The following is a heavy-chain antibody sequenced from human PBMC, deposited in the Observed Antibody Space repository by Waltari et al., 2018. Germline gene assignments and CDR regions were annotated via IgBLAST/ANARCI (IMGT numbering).Heavy chain of an antibody. J-gene: IGHJ4*02. D-gene: IGHD6-19*01. Sequence: EVQLVESGGGLIQPGGSLSLSCAASGFPVRSNYMTWVRRAPGKGLEWVSVIYSGGSTYYADSVKGRFTISRDNSKNTLYLQMNSLRAEDTAVYYCARAQYSSGWYGFDYWGQGTLVTVSS. V-gene: IGHV3-53*01. CDR2: IYSGGST. CDR1: GFPVRSNY. CDR3: ARAQYSSGWYGFDY.